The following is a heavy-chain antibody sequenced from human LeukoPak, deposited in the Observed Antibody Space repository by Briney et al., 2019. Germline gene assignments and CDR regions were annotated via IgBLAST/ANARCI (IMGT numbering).Heavy chain of an antibody. J-gene: IGHJ6*02. D-gene: IGHD5-18*01. Sequence: GGSLRLSCAASGFTFSSYAMSWVRQAPGKGLEWVSAISGSGGSTYYADSVKGRFTISRDNSKNTLYLQMNSLRAEDTAVYYCAKVVQLWLDYYYYDMDVWGQGTTVTVSS. CDR1: GFTFSSYA. CDR3: AKVVQLWLDYYYYDMDV. CDR2: ISGSGGST. V-gene: IGHV3-23*01.